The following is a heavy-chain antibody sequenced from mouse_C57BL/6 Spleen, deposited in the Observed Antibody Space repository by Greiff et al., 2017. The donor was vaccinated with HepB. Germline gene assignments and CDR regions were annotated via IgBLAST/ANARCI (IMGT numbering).Heavy chain of an antibody. CDR2: INPNYGTT. Sequence: EVQVVESGPELVKPGASVKISCKASGYSFTDYNMNWVKQSNGKSLEWIGVINPNYGTTSYNQKFKGKATLTVDQSSSTAYMQLNSLTSEDSAVYYCARSGSNYVYYAMDYWGQGTSVTVSS. V-gene: IGHV1-39*01. D-gene: IGHD2-5*01. CDR3: ARSGSNYVYYAMDY. J-gene: IGHJ4*01. CDR1: GYSFTDYN.